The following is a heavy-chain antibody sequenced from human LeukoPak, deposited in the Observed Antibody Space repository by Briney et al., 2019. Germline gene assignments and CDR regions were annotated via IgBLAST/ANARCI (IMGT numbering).Heavy chain of an antibody. V-gene: IGHV3-23*01. CDR3: AKGARGSSWMYGLEYYYYYMDV. Sequence: GGSLRLSCAASGFTFSSYAMSWVRQAPGKGLEWVSAISGSGGSTYYADSVKGRFTISRDNSKNTLYLQMNSLRAEDTAVYYCAKGARGSSWMYGLEYYYYYMDVWGKGTTVTVSS. J-gene: IGHJ6*03. CDR2: ISGSGGST. D-gene: IGHD6-13*01. CDR1: GFTFSSYA.